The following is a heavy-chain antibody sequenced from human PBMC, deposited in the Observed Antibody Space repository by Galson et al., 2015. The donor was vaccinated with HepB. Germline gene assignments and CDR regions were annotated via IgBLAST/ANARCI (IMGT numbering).Heavy chain of an antibody. D-gene: IGHD3-10*01. J-gene: IGHJ4*02. Sequence: SLRLSCAASGFGFSSYTMNWVRQAPGKGLEWVSSISRSRNFIYYVDSVKGRFTISRDNAKNSLYLQMNSLRAEDTAVYYCARIFGELPNFGYWGQGTLVTVSS. CDR2: ISRSRNFI. V-gene: IGHV3-21*01. CDR3: ARIFGELPNFGY. CDR1: GFGFSSYT.